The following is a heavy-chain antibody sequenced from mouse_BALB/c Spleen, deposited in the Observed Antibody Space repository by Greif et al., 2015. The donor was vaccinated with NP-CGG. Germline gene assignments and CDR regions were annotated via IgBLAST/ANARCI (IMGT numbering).Heavy chain of an antibody. Sequence: EVKVEESGGGLVKPGGSLRLSCAASGFTFSSYTMSWVRQTPEKRLEWVATINSGGIYTFYPDSVKGRLTISRDIAKNTLYLQMSSLMSEDTAMYYCTREGNYYFDYWGQGTTLTVSS. V-gene: IGHV5-6-4*01. D-gene: IGHD2-1*01. CDR2: INSGGIYT. J-gene: IGHJ2*01. CDR1: GFTFSSYT. CDR3: TREGNYYFDY.